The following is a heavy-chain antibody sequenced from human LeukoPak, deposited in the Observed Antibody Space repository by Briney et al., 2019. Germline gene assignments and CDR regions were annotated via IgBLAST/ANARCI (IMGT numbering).Heavy chain of an antibody. V-gene: IGHV3-30-3*01. D-gene: IGHD6-13*01. CDR1: GFTFSSYA. J-gene: IGHJ3*02. Sequence: PGGSLRLSCAASGFTFSSYAMHWVRQAPGKGLEWVAVISYDGSNKYYADSVKGRFTISRDNSKNTLYLQMNSLRAEDTAVYYCARAAAAGTSHDAFDIWGQGTMVTVSS. CDR3: ARAAAAGTSHDAFDI. CDR2: ISYDGSNK.